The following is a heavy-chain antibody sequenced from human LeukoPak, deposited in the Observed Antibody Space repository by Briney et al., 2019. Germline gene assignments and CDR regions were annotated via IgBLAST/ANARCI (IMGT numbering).Heavy chain of an antibody. CDR3: ASRLYCSNTRCRNFPFAY. CDR1: GGTFSSYA. CDR2: IIPIFGTA. D-gene: IGHD2-2*01. Sequence: ASVKVSCKASGGTFSSYAINWVRQAPGQGLEWMGGIIPIFGTANYAQKFQDSVTITADESTSTAYMELSSLRSEDTAIYYCASRLYCSNTRCRNFPFAYWGQGTLVTVSS. J-gene: IGHJ4*02. V-gene: IGHV1-69*13.